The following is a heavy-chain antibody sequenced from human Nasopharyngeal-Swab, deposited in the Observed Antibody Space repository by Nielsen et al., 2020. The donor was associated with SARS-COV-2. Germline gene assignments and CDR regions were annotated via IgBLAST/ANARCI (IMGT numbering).Heavy chain of an antibody. CDR2: ISYDGSNK. CDR1: GFTFSSYA. CDR3: ARVVGSYYGMDV. Sequence: GGSLRLSCAASGFTFSSYAMHWVRPAPGQCLEWVAVISYDGSNKYYADSVKGRFTISRDNSKNTLYLQMNSLRAEDTAVYYCARVVGSYYGMDVWGQGTTVTVSS. V-gene: IGHV3-30*04. D-gene: IGHD3-10*01. J-gene: IGHJ6*02.